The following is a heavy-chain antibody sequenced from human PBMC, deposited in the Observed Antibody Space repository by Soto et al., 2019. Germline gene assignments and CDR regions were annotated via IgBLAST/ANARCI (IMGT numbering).Heavy chain of an antibody. Sequence: GGSLRLSCAASGFTFSSYGMHWVLQASGKGLEWVAVIWYDGSNKYYADSVKGRFTISRDNSKNTLYLQMNSLRAEDTAVYYCARDRAMVRGVHTPWPHSRGMHVWGKGTTVT. V-gene: IGHV3-33*01. CDR3: ARDRAMVRGVHTPWPHSRGMHV. CDR1: GFTFSSYG. J-gene: IGHJ6*04. CDR2: IWYDGSNK. D-gene: IGHD3-10*01.